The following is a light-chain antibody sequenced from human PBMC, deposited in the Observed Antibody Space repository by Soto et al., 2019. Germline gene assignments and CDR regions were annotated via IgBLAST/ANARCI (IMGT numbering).Light chain of an antibody. CDR2: LAS. CDR1: QSLLHINGYNY. J-gene: IGKJ4*01. V-gene: IGKV2-28*01. CDR3: IQTLQTPLT. Sequence: DIVVTQSPLSLPVTPGEPASISCRSSQSLLHINGYNYLDWYLQKPGQSPQLLIYLASSRASGVPDRFSGSGSGTDFTPKISRVEAEDFGVYYCIQTLQTPLTFGGGTKVDIK.